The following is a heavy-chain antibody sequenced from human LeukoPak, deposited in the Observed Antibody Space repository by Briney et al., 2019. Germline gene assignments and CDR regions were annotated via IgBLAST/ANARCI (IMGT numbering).Heavy chain of an antibody. J-gene: IGHJ4*02. CDR1: GFTFNNYA. V-gene: IGHV3-23*01. Sequence: GGSLRLSCVASGFTFNNYAMTWARQVPGKGLEWVSAISGSGDTTHYADSVKGRFTISRDNSKNTLNLQMNSLRAEDTAVYYCAKDGIFYYDSRGYYVSYSDYWGQGTLVTVSS. CDR3: AKDGIFYYDSRGYYVSYSDY. D-gene: IGHD3-22*01. CDR2: ISGSGDTT.